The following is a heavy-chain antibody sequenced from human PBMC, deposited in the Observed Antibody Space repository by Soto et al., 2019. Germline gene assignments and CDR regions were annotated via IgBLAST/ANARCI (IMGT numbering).Heavy chain of an antibody. CDR1: GFTFSSYG. Sequence: GGSLRLSCAASGFTFSSYGMHWIRQAPGKGLEWVAVIWYDGSNKYYADSVKGRFTISRDNSKNTLYLQMHSLKTDDTAVYYCSRVDPSAKSPDYWGKGTLVTVS. V-gene: IGHV3-33*01. CDR3: SRVDPSAKSPDY. J-gene: IGHJ4*02. CDR2: IWYDGSNK. D-gene: IGHD2-15*01.